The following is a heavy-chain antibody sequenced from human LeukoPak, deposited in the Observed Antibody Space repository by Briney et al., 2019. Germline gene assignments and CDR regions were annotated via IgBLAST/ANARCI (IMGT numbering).Heavy chain of an antibody. CDR1: GGSFSGYY. D-gene: IGHD3-16*02. J-gene: IGHJ4*02. CDR2: INHSGST. V-gene: IGHV4-34*01. Sequence: SETLSLSCAVYGGSFSGYYWSWIRQPPGKGLEWIGEINHSGSTNYNPSLKSRVTISVDTSKNQFSLKLSSVTAADTAVYYCARGPTGYVWGGYRYPKYYFDYWGQGTLVTVSS. CDR3: ARGPTGYVWGGYRYPKYYFDY.